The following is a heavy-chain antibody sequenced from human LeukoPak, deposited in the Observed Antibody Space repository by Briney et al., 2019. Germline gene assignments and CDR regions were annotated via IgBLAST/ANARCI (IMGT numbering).Heavy chain of an antibody. D-gene: IGHD5-18*01. CDR1: GVSISSGDYY. CDR2: IYYSGST. Sequence: PSQTLSLTCTVSGVSISSGDYYWSWIRQPPGKGLEWIGYIYYSGSTYYNPSLKSRVTISVDTSKNQFSLKLSSVTAADTAVYYCAKLSRPHDAFDIWGQGTMVTVSS. CDR3: AKLSRPHDAFDI. V-gene: IGHV4-30-4*01. J-gene: IGHJ3*02.